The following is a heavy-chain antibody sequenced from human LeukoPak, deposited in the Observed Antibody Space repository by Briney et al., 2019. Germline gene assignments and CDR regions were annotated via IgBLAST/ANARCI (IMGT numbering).Heavy chain of an antibody. D-gene: IGHD6-13*01. V-gene: IGHV1-2*02. CDR3: ARGFSSSSHYYFDY. Sequence: ASVNVSCTASGYTFTGYYMHWVRQAPGQGLEWMGWINPNSGGTNYAQKFQGRVTMTRDTSISTAYMEPSRLRSDDAAVYYCARGFSSSSHYYFDYWGQGTLVTVSS. CDR2: INPNSGGT. J-gene: IGHJ4*02. CDR1: GYTFTGYY.